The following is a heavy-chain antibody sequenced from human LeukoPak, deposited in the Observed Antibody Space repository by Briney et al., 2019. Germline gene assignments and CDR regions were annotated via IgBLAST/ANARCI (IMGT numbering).Heavy chain of an antibody. CDR3: ARRFDT. CDR2: ISSSGSTI. V-gene: IGHV3-48*03. CDR1: GFTVSSYE. Sequence: GGSLRLSCAVSGFTVSSYEMNWVRQAPGKGPEWVSYISSSGSTIYYADSVKGRFTISTDNAKNSLILQMNSLRGEDTAVYYCARRFDTWGQGTVVTVSS. J-gene: IGHJ3*02.